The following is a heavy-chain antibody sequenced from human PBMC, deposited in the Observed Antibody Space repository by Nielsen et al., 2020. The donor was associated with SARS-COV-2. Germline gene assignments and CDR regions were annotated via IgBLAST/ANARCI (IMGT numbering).Heavy chain of an antibody. CDR3: ARDGKWELPEDY. Sequence: GGSLRLSCAASGFTFSDHNMSWIRRAPGKTLEWISYITSSGGTIYYADSVKGRFTISRDNSKSSVYLQMNSLRAEDTALYYCARDGKWELPEDYWGQGTLVIVSS. CDR2: ITSSGGTI. J-gene: IGHJ4*02. CDR1: GFTFSDHN. D-gene: IGHD1-26*01. V-gene: IGHV3-11*01.